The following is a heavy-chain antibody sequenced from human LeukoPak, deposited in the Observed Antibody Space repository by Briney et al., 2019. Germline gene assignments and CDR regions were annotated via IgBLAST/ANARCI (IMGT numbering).Heavy chain of an antibody. CDR2: IYYSGST. J-gene: IGHJ2*01. CDR3: ARHGAEGLLWFGEFYRTYWYFDL. CDR1: GGSISSYY. D-gene: IGHD3-10*01. V-gene: IGHV4-59*08. Sequence: SETLSLTCTVSGGSISSYYWSWIRQPPGKGLEWIGYIYYSGSTNYNPSLKSRVTISVDTSKNQFSLKLSSVTAADTAVYYCARHGAEGLLWFGEFYRTYWYFDLWGRGTLVTVSS.